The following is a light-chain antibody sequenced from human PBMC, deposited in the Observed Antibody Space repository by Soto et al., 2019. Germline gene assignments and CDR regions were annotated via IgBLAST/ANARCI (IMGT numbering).Light chain of an antibody. J-gene: IGLJ2*01. CDR2: EVS. Sequence: QSALTQPPSASGSPGKSVTISCTGTSSDVGGYNYVSWYQQHPGKAPKLMIYEVSKRPSGVPDPFSSYKSANTASLTVSGLKAEDEADYYCSSYAGSNHVVFGGGTQLTVL. CDR3: SSYAGSNHVV. CDR1: SSDVGGYNY. V-gene: IGLV2-8*01.